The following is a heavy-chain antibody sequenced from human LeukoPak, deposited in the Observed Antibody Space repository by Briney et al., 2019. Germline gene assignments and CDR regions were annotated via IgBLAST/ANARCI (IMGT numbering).Heavy chain of an antibody. Sequence: SETLSLTCAVYGGSFSGYYWSWIRQPPGKGLEWIGEINHSGSTNYNPSLKSRVTISVDTSKNQFSLKLSSVTAADTAVYYCARRITIFGVVTRDYDAFDIWGQGTMVTVSS. CDR1: GGSFSGYY. CDR3: ARRITIFGVVTRDYDAFDI. J-gene: IGHJ3*02. V-gene: IGHV4-34*01. CDR2: INHSGST. D-gene: IGHD3-3*01.